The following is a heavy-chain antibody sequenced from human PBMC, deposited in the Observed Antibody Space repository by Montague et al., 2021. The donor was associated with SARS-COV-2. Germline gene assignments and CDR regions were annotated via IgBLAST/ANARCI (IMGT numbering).Heavy chain of an antibody. CDR3: ARVAPRYDSITIFGVVIPDFFHP. CDR1: ASTISRSF. V-gene: IGHV4-59*01. J-gene: IGHJ5*02. D-gene: IGHD3-3*01. Sequence: SETLSLTCTVYASTISRSFLRWTPHPPGTSLDSIGYICHSRSTNSKPSLMSWVTVSVGTSKNQFSLKLSSVTAADTAVYYCARVAPRYDSITIFGVVIPDFFHPWGQ. CDR2: ICHSRST.